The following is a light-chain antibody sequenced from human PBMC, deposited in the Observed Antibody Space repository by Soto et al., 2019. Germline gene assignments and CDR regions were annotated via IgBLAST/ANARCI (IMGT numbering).Light chain of an antibody. CDR1: QDIRSY. CDR3: LQDLSYPRT. J-gene: IGKJ1*01. Sequence: AIQMTQSPSSLSASVGDRVTITCRASQDIRSYLGWYQQKPGKAPKLLIFAASNLHSGVPSRFSGSGSGPDFTLTISSLHPEDFATYYCLQDLSYPRTFGQGTKVDI. CDR2: AAS. V-gene: IGKV1-6*01.